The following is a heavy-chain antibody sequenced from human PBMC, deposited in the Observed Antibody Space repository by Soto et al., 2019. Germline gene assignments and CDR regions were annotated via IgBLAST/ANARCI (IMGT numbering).Heavy chain of an antibody. V-gene: IGHV1-3*01. J-gene: IGHJ4*02. CDR3: AREEKPGLIDY. CDR2: INAGNGNT. D-gene: IGHD3-3*01. CDR1: GYTFTSYA. Sequence: QVQLVQSGAEVKKPGASVKVSCEASGYTFTSYAMHWVRQAPGQRLEWMGWINAGNGNTKYSQKFQGRVTITRDTSASTAYMELSSLRSEDTAVYYCAREEKPGLIDYWGQGTLVTVSS.